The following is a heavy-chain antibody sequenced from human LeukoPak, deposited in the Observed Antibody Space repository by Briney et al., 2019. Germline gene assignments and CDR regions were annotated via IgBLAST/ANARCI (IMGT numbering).Heavy chain of an antibody. D-gene: IGHD6-19*01. CDR3: TRAVAGHPD. Sequence: SETLSLTCGVSGVPFSNYYWSWVRQSPRQGLEWIGEINHSGYTNYNPSLKSRVTMSIDTSKNRFSLMLTSVTAADTGVYYCTRAVAGHPDWGQGTLVTVSS. CDR2: INHSGYT. CDR1: GVPFSNYY. V-gene: IGHV4-34*01. J-gene: IGHJ4*02.